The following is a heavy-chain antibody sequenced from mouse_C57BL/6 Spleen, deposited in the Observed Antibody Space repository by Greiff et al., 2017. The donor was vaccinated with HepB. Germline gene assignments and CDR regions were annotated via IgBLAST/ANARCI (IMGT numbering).Heavy chain of an antibody. V-gene: IGHV5-6*02. CDR1: GFTFSSYG. Sequence: DVMLVESGGDLVKPGGSLKLSCAASGFTFSSYGMSWVRQTPDKRLEWVATISSGGSYTYYPDSVKGRFTISRDNAKNTLYLQMSSLKSEDTAMYYCARQGTGTGFAYWGQGTLVTVSA. D-gene: IGHD4-1*01. CDR3: ARQGTGTGFAY. CDR2: ISSGGSYT. J-gene: IGHJ3*01.